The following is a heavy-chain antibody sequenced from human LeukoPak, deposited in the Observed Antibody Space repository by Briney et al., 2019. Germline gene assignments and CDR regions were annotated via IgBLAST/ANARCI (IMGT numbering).Heavy chain of an antibody. J-gene: IGHJ5*02. Sequence: GSSVKVSCKASGGTFSSYAITWVRQAPGQGLEWMGRIIPIFGTASYSQKFQGRVTITADKSTSTAYMELRSLRSDDTAVYYCARDLDVDIVATLWFDPWGQGTLVTVSS. CDR3: ARDLDVDIVATLWFDP. D-gene: IGHD5-12*01. CDR1: GGTFSSYA. V-gene: IGHV1-69*06. CDR2: IIPIFGTA.